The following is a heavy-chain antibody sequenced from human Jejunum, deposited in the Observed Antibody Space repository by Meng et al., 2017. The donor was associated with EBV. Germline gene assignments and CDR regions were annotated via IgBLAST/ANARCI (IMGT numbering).Heavy chain of an antibody. Sequence: QLTESGPGLVTPSETLSLTCTVSGGSVNSGNVYWSWIRQPPGKGLEWIGYIYYSGSTNYIPSLKSRVTISLDTSKNQFSLKLSSVTAADTAVYYCAGLRYSGYDRAFDYWGQGALVTVSS. D-gene: IGHD5-12*01. J-gene: IGHJ4*02. CDR3: AGLRYSGYDRAFDY. CDR2: IYYSGST. V-gene: IGHV4-61*01. CDR1: GGSVNSGNVY.